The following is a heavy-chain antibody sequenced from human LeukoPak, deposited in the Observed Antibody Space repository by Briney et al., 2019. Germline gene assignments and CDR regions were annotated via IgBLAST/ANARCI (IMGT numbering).Heavy chain of an antibody. CDR1: GVSISTYY. CDR2: MYYSGSP. D-gene: IGHD1-26*01. CDR3: ATFRKWDDAFDI. J-gene: IGHJ3*02. V-gene: IGHV4-59*08. Sequence: SETLSLTCTVSGVSISTYYGTWIRQPPGKGLEWIGYMYYSGSPNYSPSLKSRVTISVDTFKNQFSLKVSSVTAADTAVYYCATFRKWDDAFDIWGQGTMVTVSS.